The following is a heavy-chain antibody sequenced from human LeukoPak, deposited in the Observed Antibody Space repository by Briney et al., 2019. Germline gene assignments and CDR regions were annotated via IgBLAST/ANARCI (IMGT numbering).Heavy chain of an antibody. CDR3: ARDSMITFGGTHYMDV. CDR2: IYYRGST. CDR1: GGSISSSSYY. Sequence: SETLSLTCTVSGGSISSSSYYWGWIRQPPGKGLEWIGSIYYRGSTYYNPSLKSRVTISLDTSKDQFSLKLSSVTAADTAVYYCARDSMITFGGTHYMDVWGKGTTVTVSS. V-gene: IGHV4-39*07. D-gene: IGHD3-16*01. J-gene: IGHJ6*03.